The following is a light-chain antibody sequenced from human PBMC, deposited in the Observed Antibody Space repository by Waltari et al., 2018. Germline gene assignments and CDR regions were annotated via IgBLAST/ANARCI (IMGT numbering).Light chain of an antibody. J-gene: IGLJ2*01. V-gene: IGLV2-8*01. CDR2: EVN. CDR3: SSYAGSNTLV. CDR1: NSDIGTYNY. Sequence: QSALTQPPSASGSPGQSVTISCSGPNSDIGTYNYVPWFQQHPGRAPKLLIYEVNKRPSGVPDRFSGSKSDNRASLTVSGLQADDEAVYHCSSYAGSNTLVFGGGTKLTVL.